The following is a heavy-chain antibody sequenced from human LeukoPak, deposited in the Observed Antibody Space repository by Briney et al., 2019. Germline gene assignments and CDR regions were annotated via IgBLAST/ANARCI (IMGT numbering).Heavy chain of an antibody. V-gene: IGHV3-74*01. J-gene: IGHJ4*02. Sequence: GGSLRLSCAASGFTFSSYWMHWVRHTPGKGLVWVSRIKGDGSSTSYADSVKGRFTISRDNAKNTLYLQMNSLRAEDTAVYYCAKDSLAYCGGDCYSVWGQGTLVTVSS. CDR3: AKDSLAYCGGDCYSV. D-gene: IGHD2-21*02. CDR2: IKGDGSST. CDR1: GFTFSSYW.